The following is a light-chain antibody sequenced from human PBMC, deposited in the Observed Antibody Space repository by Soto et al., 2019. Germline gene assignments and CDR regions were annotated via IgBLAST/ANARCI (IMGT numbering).Light chain of an antibody. CDR3: QQYGSSPIT. Sequence: DTQVTHAASSLSSSIVYRVTITCRASQSLSSYLNWYQQRVGKAPKLLIYAASSLQTGVPSRFSGSGSGTDFTLTISRLEPEDFAVYYCQQYGSSPITFGQGTRLEIK. CDR1: QSLSSY. J-gene: IGKJ5*01. CDR2: AAS. V-gene: IGKV1-39*01.